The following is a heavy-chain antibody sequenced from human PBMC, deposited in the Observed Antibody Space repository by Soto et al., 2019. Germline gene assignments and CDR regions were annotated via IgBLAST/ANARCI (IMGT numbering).Heavy chain of an antibody. J-gene: IGHJ4*02. CDR1: GYSFTSYW. D-gene: IGHD3-22*01. V-gene: IGHV5-10-1*01. Sequence: PGESLKISCKGSGYSFTSYWISWVRQMPGKGLEWMGRIDPSDSYTNYSPSFQGHVTISADKSISTAYLQWSSLKASDTAMYYCARHLNVYDSSGPASYWGQGTLVTVSS. CDR3: ARHLNVYDSSGPASY. CDR2: IDPSDSYT.